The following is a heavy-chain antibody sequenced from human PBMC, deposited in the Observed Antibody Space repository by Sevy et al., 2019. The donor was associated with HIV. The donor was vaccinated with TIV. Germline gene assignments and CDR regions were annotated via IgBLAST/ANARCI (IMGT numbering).Heavy chain of an antibody. Sequence: GGSLRLSCAASGFNVNSNYMSWVRQAPGKGLEWVSVIYSGGSTYSADSVKGRFIISRDNSKNTVYLQMNSLRAVDTAVYYCARERSGAYERYFYGMDVWGQGTTVTVSS. CDR1: GFNVNSNY. CDR3: ARERSGAYERYFYGMDV. V-gene: IGHV3-53*01. CDR2: IYSGGST. D-gene: IGHD6-19*01. J-gene: IGHJ6*02.